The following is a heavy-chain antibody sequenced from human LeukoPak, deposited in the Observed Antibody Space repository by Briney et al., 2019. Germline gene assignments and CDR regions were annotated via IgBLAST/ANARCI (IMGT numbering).Heavy chain of an antibody. V-gene: IGHV3-21*01. D-gene: IGHD1-26*01. CDR3: AREAGGSYEGYYFDY. J-gene: IGHJ4*02. CDR2: ISSSSSYI. CDR1: GFTFSSYS. Sequence: GGSLRLSCAASGFTFSSYSMNWVRQAPGKGLEGVSSISSSSSYIYYADSVKGRFTISRDNAKNSLYLQMNSLRAEDTAVYYCAREAGGSYEGYYFDYWGQGTLVTVSS.